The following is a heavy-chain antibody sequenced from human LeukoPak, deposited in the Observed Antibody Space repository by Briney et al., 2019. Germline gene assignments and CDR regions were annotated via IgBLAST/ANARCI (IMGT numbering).Heavy chain of an antibody. CDR3: GRVRSGYYLDT. CDR2: ISGGGDTT. J-gene: IGHJ4*02. CDR1: GFTFSNYG. V-gene: IGHV3-23*01. D-gene: IGHD3-3*01. Sequence: PGGSLRLSCAASGFTFSNYGLTWVRQAPGKGLEWVSVISGGGDTTFYADFVKGRFTISRDNSKNTLFLQMNSLRAEDTAVYHCGRVRSGYYLDTWGQGTLVTVSS.